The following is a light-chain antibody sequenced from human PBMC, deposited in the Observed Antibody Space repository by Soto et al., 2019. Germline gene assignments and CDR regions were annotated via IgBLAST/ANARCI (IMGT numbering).Light chain of an antibody. CDR2: DAS. CDR3: QKYNSVPRT. CDR1: QAISNY. V-gene: IGKV1-27*01. Sequence: DIQMTQSPSSLSASVGDRVTITCRASQAISNYLAWYQQRPGQVPRLMIYDASTLQSGVPYRFSGSRSGTDFTLTITNLQPEDVATYYCQKYNSVPRTFGQGTKVEIK. J-gene: IGKJ1*01.